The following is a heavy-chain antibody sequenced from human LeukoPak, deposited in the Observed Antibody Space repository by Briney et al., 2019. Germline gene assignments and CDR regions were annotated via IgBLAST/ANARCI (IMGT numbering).Heavy chain of an antibody. CDR1: GFTFSSHD. J-gene: IGHJ4*02. CDR2: ISPSSSSM. Sequence: QPGGSLRLSCAASGFTFSSHDMNWVRQAPGKGLEWVSYISPSSSSMYYADSVKGRFTISRDNAKNSLYLQMNSLRDDDTAIYYCAREGYRDASVDYWGQGTLVTVSS. V-gene: IGHV3-48*02. D-gene: IGHD5-12*01. CDR3: AREGYRDASVDY.